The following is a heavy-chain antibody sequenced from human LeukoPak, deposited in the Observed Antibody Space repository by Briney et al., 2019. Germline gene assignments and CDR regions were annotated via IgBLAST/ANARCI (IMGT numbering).Heavy chain of an antibody. CDR1: GGSISSGGYY. J-gene: IGHJ6*02. V-gene: IGHV4-31*03. CDR3: ARDVVINYYYGMDV. D-gene: IGHD3-22*01. Sequence: RPSETLSLTRTVSGGSISSGGYYWSWIRQHPGKGLEWIGYIYYSGSTYYNPSLKSRVTISVDTSKNQFSLKLSSVTAADTAVYYCARDVVINYYYGMDVWGQGTTVTVSS. CDR2: IYYSGST.